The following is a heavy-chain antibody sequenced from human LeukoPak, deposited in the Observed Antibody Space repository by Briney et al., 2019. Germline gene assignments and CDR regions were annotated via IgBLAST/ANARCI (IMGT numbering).Heavy chain of an antibody. J-gene: IGHJ6*03. CDR3: ARDVWIAARFRYYYYMDV. CDR2: IIPIFGTE. V-gene: IGHV1-69*01. Sequence: SVKVSCKASGGTFSSYAFSWVRQAPGQGLEWMGGIIPIFGTENYAQKFQGRVTITADESTSTAYMELSSLRSEDTAVYYCARDVWIAARFRYYYYMDVWGKGTTVTVSS. D-gene: IGHD6-6*01. CDR1: GGTFSSYA.